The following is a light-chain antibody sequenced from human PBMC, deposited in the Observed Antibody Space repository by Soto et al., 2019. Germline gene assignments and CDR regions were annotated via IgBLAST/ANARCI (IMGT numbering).Light chain of an antibody. J-gene: IGKJ1*01. CDR3: QQFNNLPWT. Sequence: DIQMTQSPSSLSASVGDRVTITCQASQDISHYLNWYQQKPGKAPKLLIYDASNLETGVPSTFSGSGSGTDFIFTISSLQPEDIATYYCQQFNNLPWTFGQGTKVEIE. CDR1: QDISHY. CDR2: DAS. V-gene: IGKV1-33*01.